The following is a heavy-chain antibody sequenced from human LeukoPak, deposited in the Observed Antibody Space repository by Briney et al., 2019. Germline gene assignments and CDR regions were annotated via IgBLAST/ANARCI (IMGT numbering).Heavy chain of an antibody. CDR3: AKDSSDAYNPEPGY. V-gene: IGHV3-30*18. J-gene: IGHJ4*02. CDR1: GFTFSTYG. Sequence: GGSLRLSCAASGFTFSTYGMHWVRQAPGKGLEWMAVISFDGSSEYYADSVQGRFTVARDNSKNTMYLQMNSLRAEDTAVYYCAKDSSDAYNPEPGYWGQGTLVTVSS. D-gene: IGHD5-24*01. CDR2: ISFDGSSE.